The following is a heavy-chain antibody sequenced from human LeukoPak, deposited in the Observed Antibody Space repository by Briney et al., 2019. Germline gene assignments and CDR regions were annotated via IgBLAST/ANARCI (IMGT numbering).Heavy chain of an antibody. CDR1: GYTFTSYY. V-gene: IGHV1-2*02. CDR3: ARIRIAAAGWFDP. J-gene: IGHJ5*02. D-gene: IGHD6-13*01. CDR2: INPNSGGT. Sequence: ASVKVSCKASGYTFTSYYMHWVRQAPGQGLEWMGWINPNSGGTNYAQKFQGRVTMTRDTSISTAYMELSRLRSDDTAVYYCARIRIAAAGWFDPWGQGTLVTVSS.